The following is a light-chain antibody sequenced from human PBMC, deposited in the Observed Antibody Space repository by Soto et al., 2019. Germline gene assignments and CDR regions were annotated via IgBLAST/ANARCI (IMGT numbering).Light chain of an antibody. J-gene: IGKJ3*01. CDR3: QNYDNRVFT. V-gene: IGKV1-33*01. CDR2: DAS. Sequence: DSQMTQSPSSLSASVGDRVTITCQASQDISNYVNWYQQKPGKAPNLLIYDASNLERGVPSRVIGGGSGTDCTLTISRLQPEDVATYYCQNYDNRVFTFGPGTKVDI. CDR1: QDISNY.